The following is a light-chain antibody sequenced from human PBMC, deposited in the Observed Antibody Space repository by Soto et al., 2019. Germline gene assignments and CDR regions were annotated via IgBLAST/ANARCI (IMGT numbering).Light chain of an antibody. CDR3: QQYNSYWT. V-gene: IGKV1-5*01. J-gene: IGKJ1*01. CDR1: QSTSSW. CDR2: DAS. Sequence: DIHMTQSSSTLSASVGYRVTITCRASQSTSSWLAWYQQKPGKAPKLLIYDASSLESGVPSRFSGSGSGTEFTLTISSLKPDDFATYYCQQYNSYWTFGQGTKVDIK.